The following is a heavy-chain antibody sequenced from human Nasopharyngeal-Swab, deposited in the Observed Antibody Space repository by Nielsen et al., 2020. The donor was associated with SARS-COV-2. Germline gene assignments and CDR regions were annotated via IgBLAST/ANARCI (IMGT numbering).Heavy chain of an antibody. J-gene: IGHJ3*02. Sequence: WIRQPPGKGLEWIGYLYYSGSTFYNPSLKSRATISLDTSKNQLSLKLNSVTAADTAVYYCARVLTGPHDAFDIWGQGTMVTLSS. CDR3: ARVLTGPHDAFDI. CDR2: LYYSGST. D-gene: IGHD3-9*01. V-gene: IGHV4-59*01.